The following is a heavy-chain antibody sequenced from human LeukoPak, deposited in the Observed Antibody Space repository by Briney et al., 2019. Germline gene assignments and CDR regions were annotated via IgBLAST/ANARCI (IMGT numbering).Heavy chain of an antibody. CDR2: IKQHGSEK. J-gene: IGHJ3*02. Sequence: GGSLRLSCAASGFTFPSYWMTWVRQAPGKGLEWVANIKQHGSEKYYVDSVKGRFTISRDDAKNSLYLQMNSLRAEDTAVYYCARELYGSGSYSGAFDIWGQGTMVTVSS. CDR3: ARELYGSGSYSGAFDI. CDR1: GFTFPSYW. D-gene: IGHD3-10*01. V-gene: IGHV3-7*03.